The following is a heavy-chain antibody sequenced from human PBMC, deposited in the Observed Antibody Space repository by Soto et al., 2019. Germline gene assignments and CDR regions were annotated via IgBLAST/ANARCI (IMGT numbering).Heavy chain of an antibody. Sequence: SETLSLTCTVSGGSISSGGYYWSWIRQHPGKGLEWIGYIYYSGSTYYNPSLKSRVTISVDTSKNQFSLKLSSVTAADTAVYYCARDAGYGYYGSGSYYNWFDPWGQGTLVTVS. J-gene: IGHJ5*02. V-gene: IGHV4-31*03. CDR1: GGSISSGGYY. CDR2: IYYSGST. D-gene: IGHD3-10*01. CDR3: ARDAGYGYYGSGSYYNWFDP.